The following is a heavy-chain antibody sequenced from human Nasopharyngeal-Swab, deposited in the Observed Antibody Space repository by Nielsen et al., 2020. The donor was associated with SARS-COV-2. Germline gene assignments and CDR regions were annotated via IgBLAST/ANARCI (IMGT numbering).Heavy chain of an antibody. CDR2: ISSSSSYI. Sequence: GGSLRLSCAASGFTFSSYSMNWVRQAPGKGLEWVSSISSSSSYIYCADSVKGRFTISRDNAKNSLYLQMNSLRAEDTAVYYCARDLGELPYYYYGMDVWGQGTTVTVSS. D-gene: IGHD3-16*01. CDR1: GFTFSSYS. V-gene: IGHV3-21*01. J-gene: IGHJ6*02. CDR3: ARDLGELPYYYYGMDV.